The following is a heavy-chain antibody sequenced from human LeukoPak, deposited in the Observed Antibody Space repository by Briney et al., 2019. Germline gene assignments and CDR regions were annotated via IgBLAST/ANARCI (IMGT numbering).Heavy chain of an antibody. Sequence: SETLSLTCAVYLESFSGYYWTWIRQPPGKGLEWIAEISDSGSTNYNPSLKSRVTISIDTSKNHFSLNLNSVTAADTAVYYCARTLLGSVAGPFEYWGQGTLVTVSS. CDR2: ISDSGST. J-gene: IGHJ4*02. V-gene: IGHV4-34*01. D-gene: IGHD6-19*01. CDR3: ARTLLGSVAGPFEY. CDR1: LESFSGYY.